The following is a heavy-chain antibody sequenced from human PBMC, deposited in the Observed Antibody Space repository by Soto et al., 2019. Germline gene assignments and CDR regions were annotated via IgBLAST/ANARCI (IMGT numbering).Heavy chain of an antibody. Sequence: PGGSLRLSCAASGFTFSGYGMHWVRQSPGKGLEGVAVIWYDGTNKYYADSVKGRFTISRDNSKNPLYLQMNSLRADDTAVYYCARDIIYYDGSRAVPDYWGPGAQVTVSS. CDR2: IWYDGTNK. CDR3: ARDIIYYDGSRAVPDY. V-gene: IGHV3-33*01. D-gene: IGHD3-22*01. J-gene: IGHJ4*01. CDR1: GFTFSGYG.